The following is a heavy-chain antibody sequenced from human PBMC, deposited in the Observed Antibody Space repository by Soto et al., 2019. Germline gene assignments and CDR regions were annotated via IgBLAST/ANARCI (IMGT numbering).Heavy chain of an antibody. CDR2: IYYSGST. J-gene: IGHJ5*02. V-gene: IGHV4-59*08. CDR1: GGSIGTYY. Sequence: PSETLSLTCSVSGGSIGTYYWSWIRQSPGKGLEWIGYIYYSGSTNYNPSLKSRVTISVDTSKNQFSLKLSSVTAADTAVYYCARFYGGEVRGVIIIPSNWFDPWGQGTLVTVSS. CDR3: ARFYGGEVRGVIIIPSNWFDP. D-gene: IGHD3-10*01.